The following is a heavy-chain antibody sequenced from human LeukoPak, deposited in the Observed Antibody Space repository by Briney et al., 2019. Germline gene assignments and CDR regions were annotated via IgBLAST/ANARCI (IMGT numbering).Heavy chain of an antibody. Sequence: GGSLRLSCAASGFTFSIYNMNWVRQAPGKGLEWVSSISSSSDYIYYADSVKGRFTISRDSATNSLYLQMNSPRAEDTAVYHCARVACGELWGMDVWGKGTTVTISS. V-gene: IGHV3-21*01. CDR2: ISSSSDYI. D-gene: IGHD3-10*01. CDR3: ARVACGELWGMDV. J-gene: IGHJ6*04. CDR1: GFTFSIYN.